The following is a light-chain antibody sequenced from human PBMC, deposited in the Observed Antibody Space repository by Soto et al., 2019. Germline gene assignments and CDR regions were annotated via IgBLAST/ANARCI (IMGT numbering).Light chain of an antibody. CDR1: NSNLGAGYD. CDR3: QAYDDSLTAFV. J-gene: IGLJ3*02. V-gene: IGLV1-40*01. CDR2: GNR. Sequence: QSALTQPPSVSGAPGQRVTISCTGNNSNLGAGYDVHWYQQLPGAAPKLVIFGNRNRPSGVPERFSGSKSGTSASLAITWLQAEDEADYYCQAYDDSLTAFVFGGGTKVTVL.